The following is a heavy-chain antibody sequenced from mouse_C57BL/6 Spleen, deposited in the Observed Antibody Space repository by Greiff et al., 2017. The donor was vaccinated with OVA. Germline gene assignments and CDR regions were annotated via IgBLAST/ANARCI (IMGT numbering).Heavy chain of an antibody. CDR1: GYTFTDYY. Sequence: VQRVESGPELVKPGASVKISCKASGYTFTDYYINWVKQRPGQGLEWIGWIFPGSGSTYYNEKFKGKATLTVDKSSSTAYMLLSSLTSEDSAVYFCARNGGGDYFDYWGQGTTLTVSS. V-gene: IGHV1-75*01. CDR3: ARNGGGDYFDY. D-gene: IGHD1-2*01. J-gene: IGHJ2*01. CDR2: IFPGSGST.